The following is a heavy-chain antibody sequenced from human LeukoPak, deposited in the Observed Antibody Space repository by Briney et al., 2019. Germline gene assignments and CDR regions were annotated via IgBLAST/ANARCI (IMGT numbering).Heavy chain of an antibody. Sequence: GASVKVSCKASGYTFTTFGISWLRQAPGQGLEWMGWISPYNGNTNYAQNLQGRLTMTTDTSTTTAYMELRSLRSDDTAVYYCARMGCLSPSCYTLDYWGQGTLVTVSS. CDR2: ISPYNGNT. CDR1: GYTFTTFG. J-gene: IGHJ4*02. V-gene: IGHV1-18*01. D-gene: IGHD2-2*02. CDR3: ARMGCLSPSCYTLDY.